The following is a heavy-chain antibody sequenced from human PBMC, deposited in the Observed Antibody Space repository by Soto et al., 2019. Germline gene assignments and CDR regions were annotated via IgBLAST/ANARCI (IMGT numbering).Heavy chain of an antibody. J-gene: IGHJ6*02. D-gene: IGHD2-21*01. Sequence: SVKVSCKASGGTFSSYAIGWVRQAPGQGLEWMGGIIPIFGTANYAQKFQGRVTITADESTSTAYMELSSLRSEDTAVYYCARGGVWTPPPVYYGMDVWGQGTTVTVSS. CDR1: GGTFSSYA. V-gene: IGHV1-69*13. CDR3: ARGGVWTPPPVYYGMDV. CDR2: IIPIFGTA.